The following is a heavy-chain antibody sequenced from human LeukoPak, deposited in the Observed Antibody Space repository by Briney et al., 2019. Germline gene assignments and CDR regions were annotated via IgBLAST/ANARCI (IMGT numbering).Heavy chain of an antibody. J-gene: IGHJ4*02. CDR3: ARGSSPRYSGYDWVF. V-gene: IGHV3-7*01. CDR2: INQDGSQT. Sequence: GGSLRLSCSASGFAFSDYWMSWVRQAPGKGPEWLAYINQDGSQTSYVDSVRGRFTASRDNAKNSLYLQMNSLRADDTAVYYCARGSSPRYSGYDWVFWGRGTLVTVSS. D-gene: IGHD5-12*01. CDR1: GFAFSDYW.